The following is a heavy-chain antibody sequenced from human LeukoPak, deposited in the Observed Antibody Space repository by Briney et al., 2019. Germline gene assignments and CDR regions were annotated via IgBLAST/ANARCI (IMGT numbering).Heavy chain of an antibody. Sequence: GGSLRLSCAASRLTVSTNYMSWVRQAPGKGLEWVSVIYSGGDTYYADSVKGRFTISRDNSKNMIYLEMSSLKAEDAAVYYCAKERNLEIAVAGTIFDYWGQGTLVTVSS. CDR3: AKERNLEIAVAGTIFDY. V-gene: IGHV3-66*01. CDR2: IYSGGDT. D-gene: IGHD6-19*01. J-gene: IGHJ4*02. CDR1: RLTVSTNY.